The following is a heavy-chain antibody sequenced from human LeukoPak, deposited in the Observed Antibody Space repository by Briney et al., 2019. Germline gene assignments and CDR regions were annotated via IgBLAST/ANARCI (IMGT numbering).Heavy chain of an antibody. J-gene: IGHJ4*02. V-gene: IGHV4-59*08. CDR1: GGSISSYH. CDR3: ARVYSSGSSYYFDY. D-gene: IGHD3-10*01. Sequence: PSETLSLTCTVSGGSISSYHWSWIRQPPGKGLECIGYIYYSGSTHYNPSLNSRLTISVDTSKNQFSLKLTSVTAADTAVNSCARVYSSGSSYYFDYWGQGILVTVSS. CDR2: IYYSGST.